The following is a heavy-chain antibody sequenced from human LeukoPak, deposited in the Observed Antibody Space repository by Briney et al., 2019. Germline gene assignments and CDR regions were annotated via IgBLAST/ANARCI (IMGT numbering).Heavy chain of an antibody. CDR1: GFTFSTSW. V-gene: IGHV3-7*01. CDR2: IDKHGSGK. Sequence: GGSLRFSCVASGFTFSTSWVTWVRQAPGKGLEWVANIDKHGSGKYYVDSVKGRFAISRDYASNSVFLQMDSLRAEDTSVYCCARDAGWGYYDLWGQGTPVTVSS. D-gene: IGHD1-26*01. CDR3: ARDAGWGYYDL. J-gene: IGHJ4*02.